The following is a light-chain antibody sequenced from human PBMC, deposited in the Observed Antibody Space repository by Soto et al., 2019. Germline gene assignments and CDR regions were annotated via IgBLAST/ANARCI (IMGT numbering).Light chain of an antibody. Sequence: EIVMTQSPATLSASPGERATLSCRASQSVSTSLAWYQQKPCQAPRLLISGASTRATGVPARFSGSGSETEFTLTISSLQSEDFAGYYCQQYNNWWTFGQGTKVEIK. CDR3: QQYNNWWT. J-gene: IGKJ1*01. V-gene: IGKV3-15*01. CDR1: QSVSTS. CDR2: GAS.